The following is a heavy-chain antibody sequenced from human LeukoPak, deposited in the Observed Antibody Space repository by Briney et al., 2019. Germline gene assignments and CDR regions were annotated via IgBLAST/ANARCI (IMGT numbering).Heavy chain of an antibody. CDR1: GGSISSSSYY. Sequence: PSETLSLTCTVSGGSISSSSYYWGWIRQPPGKGLEWIGSIYYSGNTYYNPSLKSRVTISVDTTKNQFSLKLSSVTAADTAVYYCARLAGAMASKYFDYWGQGTLVTVSS. CDR3: ARLAGAMASKYFDY. V-gene: IGHV4-39*07. J-gene: IGHJ4*02. D-gene: IGHD1-26*01. CDR2: IYYSGNT.